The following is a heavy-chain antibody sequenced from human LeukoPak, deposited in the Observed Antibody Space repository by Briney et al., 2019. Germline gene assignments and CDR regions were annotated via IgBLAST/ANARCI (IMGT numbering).Heavy chain of an antibody. J-gene: IGHJ4*02. V-gene: IGHV3-48*01. CDR3: ATQWELHPAF. CDR1: GFTFSSYS. D-gene: IGHD1-26*01. Sequence: GGSPRLSCAASGFTFSSYSMNWVRQAPGKGLEWVSYISSNSRTIFYAESVRGRFTISRDNAKNSLYLQMNSLRAEDTALYYCATQWELHPAFWGQGTLVTVSS. CDR2: ISSNSRTI.